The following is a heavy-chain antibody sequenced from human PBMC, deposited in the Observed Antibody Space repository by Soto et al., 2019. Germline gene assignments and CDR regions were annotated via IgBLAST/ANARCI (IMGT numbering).Heavy chain of an antibody. CDR2: ISSSGDTT. J-gene: IGHJ4*02. V-gene: IGHV3-23*01. CDR1: GFTFSNYA. Sequence: EVQLLESGGGLIQPGGSLRLSCAASGFTFSNYAMSWVRQAPWKGLEWVSAISSSGDTTYYADSVKGRFTISRDTSKNTLYLQMNSLRAEDTAVYYCAKAPPLGGYCSSTSCYRAFDYWGQGTLVTVSS. CDR3: AKAPPLGGYCSSTSCYRAFDY. D-gene: IGHD2-2*01.